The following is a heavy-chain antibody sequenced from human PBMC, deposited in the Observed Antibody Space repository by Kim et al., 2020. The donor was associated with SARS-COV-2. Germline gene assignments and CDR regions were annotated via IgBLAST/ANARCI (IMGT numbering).Heavy chain of an antibody. V-gene: IGHV1-8*01. CDR3: ARGHLKSIVVVIAPRPYYYYMDV. CDR2: MNPNSGNT. CDR1: GYTFTSYD. Sequence: ASVKVSCKASGYTFTSYDINWVRQATGQGLEWMGWMNPNSGNTGYAQKFQGRVTMTRKTSISTAYMELSSLRSEDTAVYYCARGHLKSIVVVIAPRPYYYYMDVWGKGTTVTVSS. D-gene: IGHD2-21*01. J-gene: IGHJ6*03.